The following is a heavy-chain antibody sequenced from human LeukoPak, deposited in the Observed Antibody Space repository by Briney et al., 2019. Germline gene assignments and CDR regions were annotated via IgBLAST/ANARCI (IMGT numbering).Heavy chain of an antibody. CDR3: VGDPGDY. CDR1: GFAFSTYW. CDR2: IKPDGSET. J-gene: IGHJ4*02. Sequence: QSGGSLRLSCAASGFAFSTYWMSWVRQAPGKGLEWVANIKPDGSETYVDSVEGRFTISRDNAKSSLYLQMNSLRDGDTALYYCVGDPGDYWGQGTLVTASS. V-gene: IGHV3-7*01.